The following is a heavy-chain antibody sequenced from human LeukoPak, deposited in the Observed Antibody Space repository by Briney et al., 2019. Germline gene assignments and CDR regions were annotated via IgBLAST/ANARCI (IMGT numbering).Heavy chain of an antibody. J-gene: IGHJ6*02. D-gene: IGHD7-27*01. CDR2: IYYRGST. CDR3: ARDSNWDYYYYYGMDV. V-gene: IGHV4-31*03. Sequence: SQTLSLTCTVSGGSISSGGYYWSWIRQHPGKGLEWIGYIYYRGSTYYNPSLKSRVTISVDTSKNQFSLKLSSVTAADTAVYYCARDSNWDYYYYYGMDVWGQGTAVTVSS. CDR1: GGSISSGGYY.